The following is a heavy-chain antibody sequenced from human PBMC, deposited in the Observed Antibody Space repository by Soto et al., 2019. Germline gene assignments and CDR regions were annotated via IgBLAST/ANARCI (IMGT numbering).Heavy chain of an antibody. V-gene: IGHV1-18*01. CDR3: ARPYCSGGSCPIDY. J-gene: IGHJ4*02. CDR1: GYTFTSYA. CDR2: INAYNGNT. Sequence: EASVKVSCKASGYTFTSYAMHWVRQAPGQRLEWMGWINAYNGNTNYAQKLQGRVTMTTDTSTSTAYMELRSLRSDDTAVYYCARPYCSGGSCPIDYWGQGTLVTVSS. D-gene: IGHD2-15*01.